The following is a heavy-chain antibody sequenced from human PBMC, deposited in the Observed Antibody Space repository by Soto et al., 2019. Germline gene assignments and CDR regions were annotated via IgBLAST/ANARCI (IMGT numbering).Heavy chain of an antibody. CDR2: IDPSDSYT. J-gene: IGHJ6*02. V-gene: IGHV5-10-1*01. CDR3: ARRRVGANYYYYGMDV. D-gene: IGHD1-26*01. CDR1: GYSFTSYW. Sequence: GESLKISCKGSGYSFTSYWISWVRQMPGKGLEWMGRIDPSDSYTNYSPSFQGHVTISADKSISTAYLQWSSLKASDTAMYYCARRRVGANYYYYGMDVWGQGTTVTVSS.